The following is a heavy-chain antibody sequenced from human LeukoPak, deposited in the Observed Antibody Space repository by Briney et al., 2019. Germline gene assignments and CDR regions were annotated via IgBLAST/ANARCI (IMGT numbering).Heavy chain of an antibody. CDR3: ATPGVTRGYFDY. CDR2: ISGSGGST. CDR1: GFTFSSYA. J-gene: IGHJ4*02. V-gene: IGHV3-23*01. D-gene: IGHD4-17*01. Sequence: GGSLRLSYAASGFTFSSYAMSWVRQAPGKGLEWVSAISGSGGSTYYADSVKGRFTISRNNSKSTLYLQMNSLRAEDTAVYYCATPGVTRGYFDYWGQGTLVTVSS.